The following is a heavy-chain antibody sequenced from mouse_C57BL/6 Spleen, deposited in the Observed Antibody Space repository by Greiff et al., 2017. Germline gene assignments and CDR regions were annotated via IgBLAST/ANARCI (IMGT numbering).Heavy chain of an antibody. Sequence: QVQLQQPGAELVRPGSSVKLSCKASGYTFTSYWMHWVKQRPIQGLEWIGNIDPSDSETHYNQKFKDKATLTADKSSSTAYMQLSSLTSEDSAVYDCARCPDGFYYYARDYWGQGTSVTVSS. D-gene: IGHD2-3*01. CDR2: IDPSDSET. J-gene: IGHJ4*01. V-gene: IGHV1-52*01. CDR1: GYTFTSYW. CDR3: ARCPDGFYYYARDY.